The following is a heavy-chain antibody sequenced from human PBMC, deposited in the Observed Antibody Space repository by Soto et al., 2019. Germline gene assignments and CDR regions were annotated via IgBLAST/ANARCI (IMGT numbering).Heavy chain of an antibody. J-gene: IGHJ4*02. CDR3: ARDKTFGGTIGSAFDS. CDR2: IWYDASHK. D-gene: IGHD3-16*01. V-gene: IGHV3-33*01. CDR1: GFTFNNYG. Sequence: QVQVVESGGCVVQPGTSLRLSCAASGFTFNNYGMHWVRQAPGKGLEWAAVIWYDASHKYYAYSVKGRFTISRDNSKNTLYLQMSSLRGEDTAVYYCARDKTFGGTIGSAFDSWGQGTLVTVSS.